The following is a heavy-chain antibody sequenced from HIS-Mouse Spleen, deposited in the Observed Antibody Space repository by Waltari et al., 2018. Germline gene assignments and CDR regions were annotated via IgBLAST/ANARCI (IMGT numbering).Heavy chain of an antibody. CDR1: GVTFSSYG. CDR2: ISYDGRNK. CDR3: AKASSGWLDY. J-gene: IGHJ4*02. Sequence: QVQLVESGGGVVQPGRSLRLSCAASGVTFSSYGMHWVRQAPGKGLEWVAIISYDGRNKYYANSVKGRFTISRDNSKNTLYLQMNSLRAEDTAVYYCAKASSGWLDYWGQGTLVTVSS. V-gene: IGHV3-30*18. D-gene: IGHD6-19*01.